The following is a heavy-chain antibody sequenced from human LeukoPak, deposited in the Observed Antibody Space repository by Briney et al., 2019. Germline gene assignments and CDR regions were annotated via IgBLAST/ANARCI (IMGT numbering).Heavy chain of an antibody. Sequence: GGSLRLSCAASGFTFSSYGMHWVRQAPGKGLEWVAVIWYDGSNKYYADSVKGRFTISRDNSKNTLYLQMNSLRAEDTAVYYCARDAGQWLVRQFDYWGQGTLVTVSS. V-gene: IGHV3-33*01. CDR1: GFTFSSYG. CDR3: ARDAGQWLVRQFDY. J-gene: IGHJ4*02. CDR2: IWYDGSNK. D-gene: IGHD6-19*01.